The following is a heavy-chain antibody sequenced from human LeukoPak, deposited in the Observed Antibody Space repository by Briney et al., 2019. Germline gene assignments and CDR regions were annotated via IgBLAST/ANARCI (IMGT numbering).Heavy chain of an antibody. J-gene: IGHJ5*02. D-gene: IGHD2-2*01. CDR3: AREDIVVVPAAPGRPFDP. V-gene: IGHV1-46*01. Sequence: GASVKVSCKASGYTFTSYYMHWVRQAPGQGLEWMGIINPSGGSTSYAQKFQGRVTMTRGTSTSTVYMELSSLRSDDTAVYYCAREDIVVVPAAPGRPFDPWGQGTLVTVSS. CDR1: GYTFTSYY. CDR2: INPSGGST.